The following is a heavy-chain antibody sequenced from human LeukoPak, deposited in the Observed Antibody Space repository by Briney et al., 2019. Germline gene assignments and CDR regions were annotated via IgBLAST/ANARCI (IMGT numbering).Heavy chain of an antibody. V-gene: IGHV3-11*01. D-gene: IGHD1-14*01. J-gene: IGHJ4*02. Sequence: PGGSLRLSCAASGFTFSDYYMSWIRQAPGKGLEWFSYISSSGSTIYYADSVKGRFTISRDNAKNSLYLQMNSLRAEDTAVYYCARATAQAFQYYFDYWGQGTLVTVSS. CDR3: ARATAQAFQYYFDY. CDR2: ISSSGSTI. CDR1: GFTFSDYY.